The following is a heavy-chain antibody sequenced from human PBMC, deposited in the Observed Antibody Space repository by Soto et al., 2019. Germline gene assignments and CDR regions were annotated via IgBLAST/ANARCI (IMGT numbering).Heavy chain of an antibody. D-gene: IGHD6-19*01. CDR2: IYYSGST. Sequence: VLEWIGSIYYSGSTYYNPSLKSRVTISVDTSKNQFSLKLSSVTAADTAVYYCARGVSSGWYDYYYGMDVWGQGTTVTVSS. V-gene: IGHV4-39*01. CDR3: ARGVSSGWYDYYYGMDV. J-gene: IGHJ6*02.